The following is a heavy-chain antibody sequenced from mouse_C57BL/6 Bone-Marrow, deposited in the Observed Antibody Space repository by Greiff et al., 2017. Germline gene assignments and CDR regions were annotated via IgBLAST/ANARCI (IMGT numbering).Heavy chain of an antibody. D-gene: IGHD1-1*01. CDR2: IYPRSGNT. J-gene: IGHJ4*01. V-gene: IGHV1-81*01. CDR1: GYTFTSYG. CDR3: ARRSITTVVAQYYYAMDY. Sequence: VKLQESGAELARPGASVKLSCKASGYTFTSYGISWVKQRTGQGLEWIGEIYPRSGNTYYNEKFKGKDTLTADKSSSTAYMELRSLTSEDSAVYFCARRSITTVVAQYYYAMDYWGQGTSVTVSS.